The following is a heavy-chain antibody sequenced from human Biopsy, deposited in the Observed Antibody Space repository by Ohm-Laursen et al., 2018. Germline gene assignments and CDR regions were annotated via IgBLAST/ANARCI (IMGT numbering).Heavy chain of an antibody. V-gene: IGHV3-33*01. D-gene: IGHD3-22*01. Sequence: SLRLSCAASGFTFSIYGMHWVRQAPGKGLEWVAVIWYDGSNKYYADSVKGRFTISRDDPKNTLYLQMNSLRAEDAAVYYCAREGDDSSGYTPHYFDYWGQGTLVTVSS. J-gene: IGHJ4*02. CDR3: AREGDDSSGYTPHYFDY. CDR1: GFTFSIYG. CDR2: IWYDGSNK.